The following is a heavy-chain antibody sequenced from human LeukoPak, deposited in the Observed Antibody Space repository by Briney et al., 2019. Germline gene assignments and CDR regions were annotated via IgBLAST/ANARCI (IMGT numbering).Heavy chain of an antibody. CDR2: ISGSAHKI. V-gene: IGHV3-23*01. Sequence: PGGSLRLSCVASGITFSNYAVSWVRQAPEKGLDWVSVISGSAHKIRYADSVKGRFTISRDNSENIVYLQMNNLRAEDTAVYYCARSVPDYTRFDYWGQGALVTVSS. CDR1: GITFSNYA. D-gene: IGHD4-11*01. CDR3: ARSVPDYTRFDY. J-gene: IGHJ4*02.